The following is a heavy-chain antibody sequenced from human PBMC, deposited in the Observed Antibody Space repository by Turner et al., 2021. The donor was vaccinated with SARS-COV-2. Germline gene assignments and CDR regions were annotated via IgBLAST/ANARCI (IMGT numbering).Heavy chain of an antibody. CDR2: VSAYNGNT. CDR1: GYTFTSYG. J-gene: IGHJ4*02. CDR3: AGGPPPPLAEPVILDY. Sequence: AQLGRPGAEARKPGAPVMVSCKATGYTFTSYGTIWVRQAPGRGRGWVWWVSAYNGNTTYAQPLHDRVTMTADASTRKAFIGLRSLGSANKAVDYCAGGPPPPLAEPVILDYWGQGTLVTVSS. D-gene: IGHD3-16*02. V-gene: IGHV1-18*01.